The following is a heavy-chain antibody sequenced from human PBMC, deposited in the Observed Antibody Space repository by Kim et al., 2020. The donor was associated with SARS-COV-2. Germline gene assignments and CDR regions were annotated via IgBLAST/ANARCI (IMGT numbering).Heavy chain of an antibody. CDR1: GFTVSSNY. Sequence: GGSLRLSCAASGFTVSSNYMSWVRQAPGKGLEWVSVICSSGSTYYADSVQGRFTISRDNTKNTLYLQMNSLRADDTAVYYCSSVIREHHSYYYCDMDVWGKGTPVTVSS. J-gene: IGHJ6*03. V-gene: IGHV3-53*01. CDR3: SSVIREHHSYYYCDMDV. CDR2: ICSSGST.